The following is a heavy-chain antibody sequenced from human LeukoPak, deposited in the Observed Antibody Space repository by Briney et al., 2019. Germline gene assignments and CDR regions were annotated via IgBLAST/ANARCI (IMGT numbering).Heavy chain of an antibody. CDR2: IYYSGST. CDR3: ASGTSSWTWFDP. Sequence: SETLSLTCTVSGGSISSSSYYWGWIRQPPGKGLEWIGSIYYSGSTYYNPSLKSRVTISVDTSKNQFSLKLTSVTAADTAVYYCASGTSSWTWFDPWGQGTPVTVSS. J-gene: IGHJ5*02. V-gene: IGHV4-39*07. D-gene: IGHD2-2*01. CDR1: GGSISSSSYY.